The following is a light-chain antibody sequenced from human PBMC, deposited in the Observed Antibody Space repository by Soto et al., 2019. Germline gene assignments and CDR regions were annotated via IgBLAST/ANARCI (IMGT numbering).Light chain of an antibody. J-gene: IGKJ1*01. CDR3: HQYGSSPWT. CDR2: GAS. CDR1: QSVSSSY. Sequence: EIVLTQSPGTLSLSPGERATLSCRASQSVSSSYLAWYQQKPGQAPRLLIYGASSRATGIPDRFSGSVSGTDFTLTISRLEPEDFAVYYCHQYGSSPWTFGQATKVEIK. V-gene: IGKV3-20*01.